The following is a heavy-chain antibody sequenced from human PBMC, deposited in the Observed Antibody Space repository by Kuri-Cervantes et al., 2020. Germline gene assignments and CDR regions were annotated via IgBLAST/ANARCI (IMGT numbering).Heavy chain of an antibody. D-gene: IGHD3-3*01. CDR2: INPNSGGT. V-gene: IGHV1-2*02. Sequence: VKVSCKASGYTFTGYYMHWVRQAPGQGLEWMGWINPNSGGTNYAQKFQGRVTMTRDTSVSTAYMELSRLGSDDTAVYYCARAGPTDYDFSADYYYGMDVWGQGTTVTVSS. CDR1: GYTFTGYY. CDR3: ARAGPTDYDFSADYYYGMDV. J-gene: IGHJ6*02.